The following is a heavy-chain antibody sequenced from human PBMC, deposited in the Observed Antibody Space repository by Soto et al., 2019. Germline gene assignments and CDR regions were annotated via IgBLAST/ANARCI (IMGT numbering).Heavy chain of an antibody. CDR3: STGVIWIGYFTVDC. CDR2: FIPVYRTL. D-gene: IGHD3-3*01. Sequence: GASVKVSCKASGGSFGNSAINWVRQTPGQGLEWLGGFIPVYRTLNYAQKFQGRVTITADESTGTAFMTLSSLASDDTAVYYCSTGVIWIGYFTVDCWGQGTRVTVSS. J-gene: IGHJ4*02. CDR1: GGSFGNSA. V-gene: IGHV1-69*13.